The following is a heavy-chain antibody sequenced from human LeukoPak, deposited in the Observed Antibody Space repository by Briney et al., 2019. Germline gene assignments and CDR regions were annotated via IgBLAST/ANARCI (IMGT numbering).Heavy chain of an antibody. J-gene: IGHJ4*02. CDR3: ARQALYCGGDCYSFDY. V-gene: IGHV4-34*01. CDR2: INHSGST. CDR1: GGPFSGYY. Sequence: SETLSLTCAVYGGPFSGYYWSWIRQPPGKGLEWIWEINHSGSTNYNPSLKSRVTISVDTSKNKFSLKLSSVTAADTAVYYCARQALYCGGDCYSFDYWGQGTLVTVSS. D-gene: IGHD2-21*02.